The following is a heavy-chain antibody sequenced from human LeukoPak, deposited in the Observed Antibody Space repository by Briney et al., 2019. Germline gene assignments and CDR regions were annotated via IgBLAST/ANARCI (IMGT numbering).Heavy chain of an antibody. Sequence: ASVKVSCMASGGTFSSYTISWVRPAPGQGREWMGRIIPILGIANYAQKFQGRVTLTADKSTSTAYMEPSSLRSEDTAVYYCAGVIVPAATPYRYYYYYGMDVWGQGTTVTVSS. CDR1: GGTFSSYT. J-gene: IGHJ6*02. D-gene: IGHD2-2*01. V-gene: IGHV1-69*02. CDR2: IIPILGIA. CDR3: AGVIVPAATPYRYYYYYGMDV.